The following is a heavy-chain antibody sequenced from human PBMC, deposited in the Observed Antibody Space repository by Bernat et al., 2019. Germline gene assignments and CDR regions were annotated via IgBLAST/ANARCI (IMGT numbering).Heavy chain of an antibody. CDR2: INHSGST. J-gene: IGHJ4*02. CDR3: AGGGVDNSNYGGLFDS. CDR1: DGAFSTYY. D-gene: IGHD4-4*01. Sequence: QVQLQQWGAGLLKPSETLSLTCAVSDGAFSTYYWGWIRQPPGKGLEWIREINHSGSTNYNPSLKSRVTMSVDTSRNRFSLKLSSVTAADSAIYFCAGGGVDNSNYGGLFDSWGQGTLLTVSS. V-gene: IGHV4-34*02.